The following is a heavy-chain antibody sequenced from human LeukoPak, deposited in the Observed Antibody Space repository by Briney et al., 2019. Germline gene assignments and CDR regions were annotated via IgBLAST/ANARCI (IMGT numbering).Heavy chain of an antibody. J-gene: IGHJ4*02. Sequence: SETLSLTCAVYGGSFSGYYWSWIRQPPGKGLEWIGEINHSGSTNYNPSLKSRVTISVDKSKNQFSLKLSSVTAADTAVYYCARTDSRGYYYVDCWGQGTLVTVSS. CDR2: INHSGST. D-gene: IGHD3-22*01. V-gene: IGHV4-34*01. CDR1: GGSFSGYY. CDR3: ARTDSRGYYYVDC.